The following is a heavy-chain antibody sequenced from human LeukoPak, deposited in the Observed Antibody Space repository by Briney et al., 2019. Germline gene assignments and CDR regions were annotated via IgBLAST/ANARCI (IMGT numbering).Heavy chain of an antibody. CDR1: GFTFSSYG. CDR3: ANSRKTHYDILTGYSEYFQH. J-gene: IGHJ1*01. CDR2: IRYDGSNK. Sequence: PGGSLRLSCAASGFTFSSYGMHWVRQAPGKGLEWVAFIRYDGSNKYYADSVKGRFTISRDNSENTLYLQMNSLRAEDTAVYYCANSRKTHYDILTGYSEYFQHWGQGTLVTVSS. V-gene: IGHV3-30*02. D-gene: IGHD3-9*01.